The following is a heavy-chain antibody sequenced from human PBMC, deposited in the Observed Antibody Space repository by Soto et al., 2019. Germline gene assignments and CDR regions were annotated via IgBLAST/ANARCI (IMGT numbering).Heavy chain of an antibody. J-gene: IGHJ4*02. Sequence: SETLSLTCTASGGPFSGCDWSWFRQPPGKGLEWIGYIYYSGSTNYNPSLKGRVTMSVDTSKNQFSLKLTSVNTADTAIYYCTRGGDPYKTGHWGQGTLVTVSS. CDR1: GGPFSGCD. V-gene: IGHV4-59*01. CDR3: TRGGDPYKTGH. CDR2: IYYSGST. D-gene: IGHD2-21*01.